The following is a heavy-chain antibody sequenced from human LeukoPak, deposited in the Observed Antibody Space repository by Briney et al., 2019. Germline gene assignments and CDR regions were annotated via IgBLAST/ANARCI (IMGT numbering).Heavy chain of an antibody. J-gene: IGHJ4*02. CDR2: INHSGST. CDR3: ASNYDILTGSSD. CDR1: SGSFSGYY. D-gene: IGHD3-9*01. Sequence: SETLSLTCAVYSGSFSGYYWSWIRQPPGKGLEWIGEINHSGSTNYNPSLKSRVTISVDTSKNQFSLKLSSVTAADTAVYYCASNYDILTGSSDWGQGTLVTVSS. V-gene: IGHV4-34*01.